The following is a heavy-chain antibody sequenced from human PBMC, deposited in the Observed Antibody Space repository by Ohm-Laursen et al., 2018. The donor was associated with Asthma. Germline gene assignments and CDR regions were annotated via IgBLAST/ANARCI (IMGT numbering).Heavy chain of an antibody. D-gene: IGHD6-19*01. V-gene: IGHV7-4-1*02. CDR3: SRGYSSGWTVGY. CDR1: GGTFSSYA. Sequence: ASVKVSCKASGGTFSSYAISWVRQAPGQGLEWMGWIDTKTGNPKFAQGFTGRFVFSLDTSISTAYLQISSLKAEDTGVYYCSRGYSSGWTVGYWGQGTLVTVSS. CDR2: IDTKTGNP. J-gene: IGHJ4*02.